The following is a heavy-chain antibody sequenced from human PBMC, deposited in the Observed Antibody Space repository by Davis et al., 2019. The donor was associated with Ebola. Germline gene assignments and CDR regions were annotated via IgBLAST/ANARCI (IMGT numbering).Heavy chain of an antibody. CDR1: GFMFSSYT. Sequence: GGSLRLSCSVSGFMFSSYTMHWVRQAPGKGLQYVSGITNNGGSTYYADSVKGRFTISRDNSKNTLYLQMNSLRSEDTAVCFCARDLKQPPPSYYYGMDVWGQGTTVTVSS. J-gene: IGHJ6*02. CDR3: ARDLKQPPPSYYYGMDV. D-gene: IGHD6-13*01. CDR2: ITNNGGST. V-gene: IGHV3-64*04.